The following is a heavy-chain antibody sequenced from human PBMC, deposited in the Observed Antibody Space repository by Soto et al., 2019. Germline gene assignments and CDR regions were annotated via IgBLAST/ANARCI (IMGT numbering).Heavy chain of an antibody. CDR1: GGTFSSYA. CDR3: ARDFPSSSSDP. J-gene: IGHJ5*02. CDR2: IIPIFGTA. Sequence: QVQLVQSGAEVKKPGSSVKVSCKASGGTFSSYAITWVRQAHGQGLEWMGGIIPIFGTANYAQKFQGRVTITADESLTTAYMELSSLRSEDTAVYYCARDFPSSSSDPWGQGTLVTVSS. V-gene: IGHV1-69*01.